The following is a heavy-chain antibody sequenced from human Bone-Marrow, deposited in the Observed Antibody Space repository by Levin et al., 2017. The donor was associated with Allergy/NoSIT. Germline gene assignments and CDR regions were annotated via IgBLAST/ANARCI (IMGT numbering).Heavy chain of an antibody. CDR1: GFSLHNSGVG. V-gene: IGHV2-5*02. J-gene: IGHJ3*02. Sequence: SGPTLVKPTQTLTLTCTFSGFSLHNSGVGVGWIRQSPGKALEWLGLIYWEDDKRYSTSLRNRINLIKDTSKNQVVMTLTNMGPMDTGTYYCAQTYYDVLTGSYLDAFQIWGLGTEVTVSS. CDR3: AQTYYDVLTGSYLDAFQI. D-gene: IGHD3-9*01. CDR2: IYWEDDK.